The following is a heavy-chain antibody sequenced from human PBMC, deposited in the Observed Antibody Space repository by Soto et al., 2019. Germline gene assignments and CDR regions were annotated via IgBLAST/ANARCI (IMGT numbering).Heavy chain of an antibody. CDR1: GFTFSSYA. Sequence: GGSLRLSCAASGFTFSSYAMHWVRQAPGKGLEWVAVISYDGSNKYYADSVKGRFTISRDNSKNTLYLQMNSLRAEDTAVYYXXXXSTEGGWPSDKRITIFGAQAPTPNYGMDVWGQGTTVTVSS. J-gene: IGHJ6*02. D-gene: IGHD3-3*01. CDR3: XXXSTEGGWPSDKRITIFGAQAPTPNYGMDV. V-gene: IGHV3-30-3*01. CDR2: ISYDGSNK.